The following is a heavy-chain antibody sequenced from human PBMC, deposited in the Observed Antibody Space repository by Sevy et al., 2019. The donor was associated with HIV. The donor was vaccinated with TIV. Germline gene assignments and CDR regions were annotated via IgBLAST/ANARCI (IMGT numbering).Heavy chain of an antibody. Sequence: GGSLRLSCAASGFTFSDHYMEWVRQAPGKGLEWVGRIRNKADSYTTEYAASVKGSFTISRDDSKNQLYLLMNSLKTEDTAVYYCATHAGIAAAGRVFDYWGQGTLVTVSS. V-gene: IGHV3-72*01. J-gene: IGHJ4*02. D-gene: IGHD6-13*01. CDR3: ATHAGIAAAGRVFDY. CDR1: GFTFSDHY. CDR2: IRNKADSYTT.